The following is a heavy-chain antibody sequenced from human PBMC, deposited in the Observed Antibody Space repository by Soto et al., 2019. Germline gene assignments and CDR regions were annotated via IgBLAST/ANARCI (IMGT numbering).Heavy chain of an antibody. CDR3: AKLQPVEILDVFGVVTTFDY. CDR1: GFTFSSYG. CDR2: ISYDGSNK. V-gene: IGHV3-30*18. D-gene: IGHD3-3*01. J-gene: IGHJ4*02. Sequence: GGSLRLSCAASGFTFSSYGMHWVRQAPGKGLEWVAVISYDGSNKYYADSVKGRFTISRDNSKNTLYLQMNSLRAEDTAVYYCAKLQPVEILDVFGVVTTFDYWGQGTLVTVSS.